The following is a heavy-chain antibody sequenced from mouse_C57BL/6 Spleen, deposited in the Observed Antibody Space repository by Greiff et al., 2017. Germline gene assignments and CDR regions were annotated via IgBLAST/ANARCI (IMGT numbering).Heavy chain of an antibody. J-gene: IGHJ4*01. CDR1: GYTFTSYW. CDR2: IHPNSGST. D-gene: IGHD2-2*01. CDR3: ATSTMVTTRAMDY. Sequence: QVQLKQPGAELVKPGASVKLSCKASGYTFTSYWMHWVKQRPGQGLEWIGMIHPNSGSTNYNEKFKSKATLTVDKSSSTAYMQLSSLTSEDSAVYYCATSTMVTTRAMDYWGQGTSVTVSS. V-gene: IGHV1-64*01.